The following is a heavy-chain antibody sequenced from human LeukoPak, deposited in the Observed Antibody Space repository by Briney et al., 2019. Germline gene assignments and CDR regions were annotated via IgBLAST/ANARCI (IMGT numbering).Heavy chain of an antibody. CDR1: GFTFSSYE. CDR3: ASLYYDSSGYYQDYYYYYYMDV. J-gene: IGHJ6*03. Sequence: GGSLRLSCAASGFTFSSYEMNWVRQAPGKGLEWVSYISSSGSTIYYADSVKVRFTISRDNAKNSLYLQMNSLRAEDTAVYYCASLYYDSSGYYQDYYYYYYMDVWGKGTTVTVSS. D-gene: IGHD3-22*01. CDR2: ISSSGSTI. V-gene: IGHV3-48*03.